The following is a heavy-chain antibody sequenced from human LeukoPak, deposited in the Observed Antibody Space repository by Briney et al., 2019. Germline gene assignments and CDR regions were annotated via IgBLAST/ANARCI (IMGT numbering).Heavy chain of an antibody. CDR2: IYYSGST. Sequence: PSETLSLTCTVSGGSISSYYWSWIRQPPGKGLEWIGYIYYSGSTNYNPSLKSRVTISVDTSKSQFSLKLLSVTAADTAMYYCTRDSSNWRQYDCWGQGTLVTVSS. CDR3: TRDSSNWRQYDC. J-gene: IGHJ4*02. CDR1: GGSISSYY. D-gene: IGHD1-1*01. V-gene: IGHV4-59*12.